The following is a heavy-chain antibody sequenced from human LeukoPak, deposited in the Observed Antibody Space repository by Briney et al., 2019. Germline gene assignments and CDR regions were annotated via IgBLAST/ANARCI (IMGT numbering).Heavy chain of an antibody. V-gene: IGHV4-59*01. CDR2: IYYSGST. J-gene: IGHJ4*02. D-gene: IGHD4-17*01. Sequence: PSETLSLTCTVSAGSISSYYWGSIRQPPGKGLGWLGYIYYSGSTNYNSSRKSRVTIPVDTSKNQFSLKLSSVTAADTAVYYCARSYGDDFDYWGQGTLVTVSS. CDR3: ARSYGDDFDY. CDR1: AGSISSYY.